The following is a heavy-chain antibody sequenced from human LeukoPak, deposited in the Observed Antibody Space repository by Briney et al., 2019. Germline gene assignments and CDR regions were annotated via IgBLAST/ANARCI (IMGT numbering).Heavy chain of an antibody. CDR2: IGGTDDRT. CDR1: GFTFSTQA. J-gene: IGHJ4*02. D-gene: IGHD5-12*01. V-gene: IGHV3-23*01. Sequence: GGSLRLSCAASGFTFSTQAMSWVRQAPGKGLEWVSTIGGTDDRTFYRDSVKGRFTISRDNSKNTLYLQVSSLRADDTAVYYCTKDRPGYDIFFEFWGQGTLVTVSS. CDR3: TKDRPGYDIFFEF.